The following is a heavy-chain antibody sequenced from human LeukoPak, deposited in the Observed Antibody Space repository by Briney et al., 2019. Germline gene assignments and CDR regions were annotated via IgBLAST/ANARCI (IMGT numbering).Heavy chain of an antibody. D-gene: IGHD2-2*01. CDR3: ARDTGCSSTSCYGIDY. J-gene: IGHJ4*02. CDR2: IYHSGST. Sequence: PSETLSLTCAVSGGSISSSNWWSWVRQPPGKGLEWIGEIYHSGSTNYNPSLKSRVTISVDKSKNQFSLKLSSVTAADTAVYYCARDTGCSSTSCYGIDYWGQGTLVTVSS. V-gene: IGHV4-4*02. CDR1: GGSISSSNW.